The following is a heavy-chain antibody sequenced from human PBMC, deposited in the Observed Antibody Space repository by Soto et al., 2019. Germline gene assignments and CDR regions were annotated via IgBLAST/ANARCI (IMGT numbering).Heavy chain of an antibody. V-gene: IGHV3-23*01. CDR2: ISGSGGST. CDR1: GFTFRSYA. CDR3: ASHWGSDLPPRST. J-gene: IGHJ5*02. D-gene: IGHD3-16*01. Sequence: LRLSCAASGFTFRSYAISWVRQTPGKGLEWVSAISGSGGSTYYADSVKGRFTISRDNSKNTLYLQMNSLRAEDTAVYYCASHWGSDLPPRSTWGQGTLVTVSS.